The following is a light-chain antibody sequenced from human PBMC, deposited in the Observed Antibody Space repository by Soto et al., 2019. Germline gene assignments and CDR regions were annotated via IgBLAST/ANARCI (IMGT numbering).Light chain of an antibody. Sequence: QSVLTQPPSASGTPGQRVTISCSGSSSNIGSNTVNWYQQLPGTAPKLLIYSNNQRPSGVPDRFSGSKSGTSASLAISGLQFEDEVFYYWATRENYIICLYVSGT. CDR3: ATRENYIICLYV. V-gene: IGLV1-44*01. J-gene: IGLJ1*01. CDR1: SSNIGSNT. CDR2: SNN.